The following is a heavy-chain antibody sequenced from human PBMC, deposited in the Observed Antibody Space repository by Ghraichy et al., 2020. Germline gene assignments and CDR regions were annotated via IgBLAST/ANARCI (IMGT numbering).Heavy chain of an antibody. V-gene: IGHV3-21*01. Sequence: GGSLRLSCAASGFTFSSYSMNWVRQAPGKGLEWVSSISSSSSYIYYADSVKGRFTISRDNAKNSLYLQMNSLRAEDTAVYYCAREPDCSSTSCYTEDYYYGMDVWGQGTTVTVSS. CDR1: GFTFSSYS. J-gene: IGHJ6*02. CDR3: AREPDCSSTSCYTEDYYYGMDV. D-gene: IGHD2-2*02. CDR2: ISSSSSYI.